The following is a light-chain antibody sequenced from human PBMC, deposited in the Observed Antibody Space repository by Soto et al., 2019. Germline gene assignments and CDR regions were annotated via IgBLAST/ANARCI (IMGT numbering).Light chain of an antibody. V-gene: IGLV2-8*01. CDR3: SSYAGSNTRYV. J-gene: IGLJ1*01. CDR1: SSDVGGYNY. Sequence: QSVLTQPPSASGSPGQSVTIYCTGTSSDVGGYNYVSWYQQHPGKAPKLMIYEVSKRPSGVPDRFSGSKSGNTASLTVSGLQAEDEADYYCSSYAGSNTRYVFGTGT. CDR2: EVS.